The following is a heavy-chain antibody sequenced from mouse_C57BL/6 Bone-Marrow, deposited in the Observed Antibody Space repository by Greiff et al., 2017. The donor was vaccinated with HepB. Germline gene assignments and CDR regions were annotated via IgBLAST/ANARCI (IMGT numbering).Heavy chain of an antibody. CDR3: ARSPLYYVFDY. J-gene: IGHJ2*01. Sequence: VQLVESGAELVRPGTSVKMSCKASGYTFTNYWIGWAKQRPGHGLEWIGDIYPGGGYTNYNEKFKGKATLTADKSSSTAYMQFSSLTSEDSAIYYCARSPLYYVFDYWGQGTTLTVSS. V-gene: IGHV1-63*01. CDR1: GYTFTNYW. D-gene: IGHD2-1*01. CDR2: IYPGGGYT.